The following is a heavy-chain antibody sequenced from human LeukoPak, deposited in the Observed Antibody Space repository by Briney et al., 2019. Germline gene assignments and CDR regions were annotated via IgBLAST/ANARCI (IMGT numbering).Heavy chain of an antibody. CDR2: INPNTGGI. CDR3: ATFLSTGATYWFDS. Sequence: GASVKVSCKASGYTFNDYYIHWVRQAPGQGLEWLGWINPNTGGIEYAQKFQGRVTMTRDTSISTAHLQWSSLKASDTAMYYCATFLSTGATYWFDSWGQGTLVTVSS. J-gene: IGHJ5*01. D-gene: IGHD1/OR15-1a*01. V-gene: IGHV1-2*02. CDR1: GYTFNDYY.